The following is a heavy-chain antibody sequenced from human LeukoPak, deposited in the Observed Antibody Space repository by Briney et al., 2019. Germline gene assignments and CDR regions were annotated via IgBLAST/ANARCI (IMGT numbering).Heavy chain of an antibody. J-gene: IGHJ4*02. CDR1: GFTFSSYG. D-gene: IGHD3-10*01. Sequence: PGGSLRLSCAASGFTFSSYGMHWVRQAPGKGLEWVAVISYDGSNKYYADSVKGRFTISRDNSKNTLYLQMNSLRAEVTAVYYCAKDRGLLWFGELLFAFDYWGQGTLVTVSS. CDR3: AKDRGLLWFGELLFAFDY. CDR2: ISYDGSNK. V-gene: IGHV3-30*18.